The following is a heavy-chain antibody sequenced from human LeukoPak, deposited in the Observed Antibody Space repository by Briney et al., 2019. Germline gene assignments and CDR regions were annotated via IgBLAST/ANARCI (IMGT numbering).Heavy chain of an antibody. CDR1: GYTFTSYG. CDR3: ARDPPVEEYYGSGSYFDY. D-gene: IGHD3-10*01. V-gene: IGHV1-18*01. J-gene: IGHJ4*02. Sequence: ASVKVSCKASGYTFTSYGISWVRQAPGQGLEWMGWISAYNGNTNYAQKLQGRVTMTTDTSTSTAYMELRSLRSDDTAVYYCARDPPVEEYYGSGSYFDYWGQGTLVTVSS. CDR2: ISAYNGNT.